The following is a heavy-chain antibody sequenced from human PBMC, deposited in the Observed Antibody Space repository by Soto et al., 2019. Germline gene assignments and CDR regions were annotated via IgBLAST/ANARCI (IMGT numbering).Heavy chain of an antibody. CDR3: ARVVSNQRGYYYYMDV. CDR1: VFTFSSYD. J-gene: IGHJ6*03. Sequence: PGGSLRLSCAASVFTFSSYDMHWVRQATGKGLEWVSAIGTAGDTYYPGSVKGRFTISRENAKNSLYLQMNSLRAGDTAVYYCARVVSNQRGYYYYMDVWGKGTTVTVSS. V-gene: IGHV3-13*01. CDR2: IGTAGDT. D-gene: IGHD4-4*01.